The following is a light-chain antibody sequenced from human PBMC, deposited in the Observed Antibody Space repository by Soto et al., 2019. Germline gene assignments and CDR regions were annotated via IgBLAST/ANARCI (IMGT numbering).Light chain of an antibody. V-gene: IGKV3-20*01. CDR2: GAS. Sequence: EIVFTHSPGTLSLPPGERATLSCSASQSVSSSYLAWYQQKPGQAPRLLISGASSRATGIPDRFSGSGFGTDFTLTISRLEPEDFALYYCQHYAGGSRITFGQGTRLEI. CDR1: QSVSSSY. J-gene: IGKJ5*01. CDR3: QHYAGGSRIT.